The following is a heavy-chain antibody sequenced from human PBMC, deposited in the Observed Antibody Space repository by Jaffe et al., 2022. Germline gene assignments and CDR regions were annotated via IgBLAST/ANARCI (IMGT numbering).Heavy chain of an antibody. CDR1: GFTFSSYS. J-gene: IGHJ6*03. Sequence: EVQLVESGGGLVKPGGSLRLSCAASGFTFSSYSMNWVRQAPGKGLEWVSSISSSSSYIYYADSVKGRFTISRDNAKNSLYLQMNSLRAEDTAVYYCARDLVPGNDRVPRYCSGGSCGYYYYYMDVWGKGTTVTVSS. CDR3: ARDLVPGNDRVPRYCSGGSCGYYYYYMDV. CDR2: ISSSSSYI. D-gene: IGHD2-15*01. V-gene: IGHV3-21*01.